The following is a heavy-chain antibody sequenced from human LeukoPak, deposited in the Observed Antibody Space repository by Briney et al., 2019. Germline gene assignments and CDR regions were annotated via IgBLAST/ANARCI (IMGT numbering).Heavy chain of an antibody. CDR2: ISGYNGNT. CDR1: GGTFSSYA. J-gene: IGHJ4*02. CDR3: ARSGRGTYYYFDL. D-gene: IGHD5-12*01. V-gene: IGHV1-18*01. Sequence: ASVKVSCKASGGTFSSYAISWVRQAPGQGLEWMGWISGYNGNTNYAQKLLGRVSMTADTATSTAYMELRSLTSDDTAMYYCARSGRGTYYYFDLWGQGTLVTVSS.